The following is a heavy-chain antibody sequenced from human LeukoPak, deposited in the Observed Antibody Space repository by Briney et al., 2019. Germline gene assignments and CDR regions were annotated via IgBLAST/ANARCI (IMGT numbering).Heavy chain of an antibody. CDR3: ARGPVGGYSYGIDY. D-gene: IGHD5-18*01. CDR1: GYTFTGYY. J-gene: IGHJ4*02. Sequence: GASVKVSCKASGYTFTGYYMHWVRQAPGQGLEWMGRINPNSGGTNYAQKFQGRVTMTRDTSISTAYMELSRLRSDDTAAYYCARGPVGGYSYGIDYWGQGTLVTVSS. CDR2: INPNSGGT. V-gene: IGHV1-2*06.